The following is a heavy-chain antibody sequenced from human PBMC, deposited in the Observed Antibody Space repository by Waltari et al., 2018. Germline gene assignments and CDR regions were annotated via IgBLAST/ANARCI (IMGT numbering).Heavy chain of an antibody. CDR1: GFTSDDYA. CDR2: IYWNSNRS. J-gene: IGHJ6*02. V-gene: IGHV3-9*02. Sequence: EVQLVESGGGLVQPGRSLRLSCVATGFTSDDYAMHWVRQGPGKGREWVSGIYWNSNRSDYAVYGRGRFTGPRDNAKNSLYLQMNSLRPEDTAIYYCTKDVSPGGADVWGQGTTVTVSS. CDR3: TKDVSPGGADV.